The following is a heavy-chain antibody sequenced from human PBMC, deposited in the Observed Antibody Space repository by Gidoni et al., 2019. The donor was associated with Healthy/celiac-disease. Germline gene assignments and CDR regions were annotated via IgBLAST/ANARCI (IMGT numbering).Heavy chain of an antibody. CDR3: TREGLIAARSLDY. CDR1: GFTFGDYA. J-gene: IGHJ4*02. D-gene: IGHD6-6*01. CDR2: IRSKAYGGTT. V-gene: IGHV3-49*04. Sequence: EVQLVESGGGLVQPGRSLRLSCTASGFTFGDYAMSWVRQAPGKGLEWVGFIRSKAYGGTTEYAASVKGRFTISRDDSKSIAYLQMNSLKTEDTAVYYCTREGLIAARSLDYWGQGTLVTVSS.